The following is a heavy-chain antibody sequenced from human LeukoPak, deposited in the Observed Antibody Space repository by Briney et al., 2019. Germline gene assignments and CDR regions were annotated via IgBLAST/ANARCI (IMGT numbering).Heavy chain of an antibody. V-gene: IGHV1-2*02. Sequence: ASVKVSCKASGYSFSDYYMHWVRQAPGQGLEWMGWINPDSGGTHYAQKFQGRVTLTRDTSLSTAYMELSRLRSGDTAVYYCAKDISTHMEPPDWFDSWGQGTLVTVSS. CDR1: GYSFSDYY. J-gene: IGHJ5*01. CDR3: AKDISTHMEPPDWFDS. D-gene: IGHD1-1*01. CDR2: INPDSGGT.